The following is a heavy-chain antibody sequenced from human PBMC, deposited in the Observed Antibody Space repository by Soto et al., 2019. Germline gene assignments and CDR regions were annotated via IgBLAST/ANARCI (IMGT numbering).Heavy chain of an antibody. Sequence: QVQLVQSGAEVKQPGASVKVSCKASGYTFTGFHIHWVRQAPGQGLEWMGWINPNGGGRNYAQKFQGWVTMTRDTSISTAYIELSRLKSDDTAVYYRASGSVGPTPAFDYWGQGTLVTVSS. CDR3: ASGSVGPTPAFDY. CDR2: INPNGGGR. J-gene: IGHJ4*02. CDR1: GYTFTGFH. D-gene: IGHD1-26*01. V-gene: IGHV1-2*04.